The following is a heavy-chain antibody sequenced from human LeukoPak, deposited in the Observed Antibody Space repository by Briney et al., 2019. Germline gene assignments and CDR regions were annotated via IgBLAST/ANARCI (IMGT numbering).Heavy chain of an antibody. J-gene: IGHJ6*02. D-gene: IGHD6-13*01. CDR1: GYTFTGYY. V-gene: IGHV1-2*02. CDR3: ARFLGFSSSWYGYYYYGMDV. Sequence: ASVKVSCKASGYTFTGYYMHWVRQAPGQGLEWMGWINPNSGGTNYAQKLQGRVTMTTDTSTSTAYMELRSLRSDDTAVYYCARFLGFSSSWYGYYYYGMDVWGQGTTVTVSS. CDR2: INPNSGGT.